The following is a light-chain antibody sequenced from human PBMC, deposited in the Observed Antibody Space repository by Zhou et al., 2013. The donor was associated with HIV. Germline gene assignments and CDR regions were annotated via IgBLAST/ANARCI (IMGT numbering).Light chain of an antibody. Sequence: ENVLTQSPATLSLSPGERATLSCRASQTFSNFVAWYQQKPGQAPRLLIYDASKRATGIPGRFSGSGSGTDFTLTISRLEPEDFAVYYCQHYESSPPLFTFGPGTKVDIK. CDR2: DAS. CDR3: QHYESSPPLFT. J-gene: IGKJ3*01. V-gene: IGKV3-11*01. CDR1: QTFSNF.